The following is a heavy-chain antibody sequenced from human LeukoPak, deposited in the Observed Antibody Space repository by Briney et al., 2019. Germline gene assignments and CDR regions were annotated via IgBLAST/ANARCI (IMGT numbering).Heavy chain of an antibody. V-gene: IGHV3-23*01. D-gene: IGHD2-15*01. Sequence: GGSLRLSCAASGFTFSSYAMSWVRQALGKGLEWVSAISGSGGSTYYADSVKGRFTISRDNSKNTLYLQMNSLRAEDTAVYYCAKTEGRTPYQPVNYWGQGTLVTVSS. CDR2: ISGSGGST. CDR1: GFTFSSYA. CDR3: AKTEGRTPYQPVNY. J-gene: IGHJ4*02.